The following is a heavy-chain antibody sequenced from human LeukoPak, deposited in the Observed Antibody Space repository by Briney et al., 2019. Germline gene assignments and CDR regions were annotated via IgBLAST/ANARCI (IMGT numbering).Heavy chain of an antibody. Sequence: ASVKVSCKASGYTFTSYYMHWVRQAPGQGLEWMGWMNPNSGNTGYAQKFQGRVTMTRNTSISTAYMELSSLRSEDTAVYYCARVVVRGVMCIGYWGQGTLVTVSS. CDR2: MNPNSGNT. CDR1: GYTFTSYY. D-gene: IGHD3-10*01. J-gene: IGHJ4*02. CDR3: ARVVVRGVMCIGY. V-gene: IGHV1-8*02.